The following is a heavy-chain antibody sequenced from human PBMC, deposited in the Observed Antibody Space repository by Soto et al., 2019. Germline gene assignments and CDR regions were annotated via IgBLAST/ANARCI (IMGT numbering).Heavy chain of an antibody. D-gene: IGHD3-22*01. CDR3: AARPLLPGAP. J-gene: IGHJ3*01. CDR2: LYSSGST. V-gene: IGHV3-53*01. Sequence: EVQLVESGGGLIQPGGSLRLSCAASGFTFTGNDMNWVRQAPGKGLEWVSLLYSSGSTYYADSVKGRFTISRDNSNNTSYLQMSSLSAEDTAVYYCAARPLLPGAPWGQGTMVTVSS. CDR1: GFTFTGND.